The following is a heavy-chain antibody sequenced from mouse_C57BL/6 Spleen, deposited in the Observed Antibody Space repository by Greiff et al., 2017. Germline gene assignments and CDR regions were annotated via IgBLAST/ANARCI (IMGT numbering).Heavy chain of an antibody. V-gene: IGHV1-64*01. CDR1: GYTFTSYW. J-gene: IGHJ4*01. CDR3: ARAGRYAMDY. CDR2: IHPNSGST. Sequence: QVQLQQPGAELAKPGASVTLSCKASGYTFTSYWMHWVKQRPGQGLEWIGMIHPNSGSTKYNEKFKGQATLTAAHSSSTAYMQLNSLTSEAAAVYFCARAGRYAMDYWGQGTSVTVSS.